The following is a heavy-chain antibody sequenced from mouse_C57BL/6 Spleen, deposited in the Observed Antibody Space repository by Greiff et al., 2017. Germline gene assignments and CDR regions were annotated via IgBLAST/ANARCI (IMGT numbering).Heavy chain of an antibody. CDR1: GYTFTTYP. CDR3: ARGGTRGYAMDY. V-gene: IGHV1-47*01. CDR2: FHPYNDDT. J-gene: IGHJ4*01. D-gene: IGHD3-3*01. Sequence: VKLMESGAELVKPGASVKMSCKASGYTFTTYPIEWMKQNHGKSLEWIGNFHPYNDDTKYNEKFKGKATLTVEKSSSTVYLELSRLTSDDSAVDYGARGGTRGYAMDYWGQGTSVTVSS.